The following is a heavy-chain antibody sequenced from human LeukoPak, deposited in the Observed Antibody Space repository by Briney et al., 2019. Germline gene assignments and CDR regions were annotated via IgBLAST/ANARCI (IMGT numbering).Heavy chain of an antibody. CDR3: TAGRVRIDAFDI. V-gene: IGHV4-39*01. D-gene: IGHD1-14*01. J-gene: IGHJ3*02. Sequence: SETLSLTCTVSGGSISSSSYYWGWIRQPPGKGLEWIGSIYYSGSTYYTPSLKSRVTISVDTSKNQFSLKLSSVTAADTAVYYCTAGRVRIDAFDIWGQGTMVTVSS. CDR1: GGSISSSSYY. CDR2: IYYSGST.